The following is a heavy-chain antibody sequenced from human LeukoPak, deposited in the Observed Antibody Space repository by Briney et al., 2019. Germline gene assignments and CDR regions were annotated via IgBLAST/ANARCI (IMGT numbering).Heavy chain of an antibody. CDR1: GFTLSAHD. V-gene: IGHV3-30*04. CDR3: AKGIVGVIATNYFDY. J-gene: IGHJ4*02. Sequence: PGGSLRLSCAVSGFTLSAHDMHWVRQTPGKGLAWVAVVKHDGSYTSYAASVKGRFTISRDNSKITLYLQMNSLRAEDTAAYFCAKGIVGVIATNYFDYWGQGTLVTVSS. D-gene: IGHD3-22*01. CDR2: VKHDGSYT.